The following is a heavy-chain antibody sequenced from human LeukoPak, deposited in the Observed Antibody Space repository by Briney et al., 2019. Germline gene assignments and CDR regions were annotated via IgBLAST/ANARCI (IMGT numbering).Heavy chain of an antibody. J-gene: IGHJ4*02. V-gene: IGHV3-7*01. CDR1: GFTFSSYW. Sequence: PGGSLRLSCAASGFTFSSYWMSWVRQAPGKGLEWVANIKQDGSEKYYVDSVKGRFTISRDNAKNSLYLQMNSLRAEDTAVYYCARAREDIVEVPAETWGQGTLVTVSS. CDR3: ARAREDIVEVPAET. D-gene: IGHD2-2*01. CDR2: IKQDGSEK.